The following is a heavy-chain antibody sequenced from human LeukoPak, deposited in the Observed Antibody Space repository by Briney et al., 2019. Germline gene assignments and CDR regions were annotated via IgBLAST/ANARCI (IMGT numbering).Heavy chain of an antibody. CDR3: ARGYCTNGVCYDLFDP. CDR2: IIPIFGTA. Sequence: SVKVSCKASGGTFSSYAISWVRQAPGQGLEWMGGIIPIFGTANYAQKFQGRVTITADESTSTAYMELSSLRSEDTAVYYCARGYCTNGVCYDLFDPWGQGTLVTVSS. CDR1: GGTFSSYA. D-gene: IGHD2-8*01. V-gene: IGHV1-69*01. J-gene: IGHJ5*02.